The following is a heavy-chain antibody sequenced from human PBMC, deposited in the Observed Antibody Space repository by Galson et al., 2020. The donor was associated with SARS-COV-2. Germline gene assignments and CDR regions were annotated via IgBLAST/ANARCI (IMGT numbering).Heavy chain of an antibody. D-gene: IGHD3-10*01. CDR1: GYTFTGYY. V-gene: IGHV1-2*02. Sequence: GESLKISCKASGYTFTGYYMHWVRQAPGQGLEWMGWINPNSGGTNYAQKFQGRVTMTRDTSISTAYMELSRLRSDDTAVYYCAVDYYYGSGSYFGYWGQGTLVTVSS. CDR3: AVDYYYGSGSYFGY. CDR2: INPNSGGT. J-gene: IGHJ4*02.